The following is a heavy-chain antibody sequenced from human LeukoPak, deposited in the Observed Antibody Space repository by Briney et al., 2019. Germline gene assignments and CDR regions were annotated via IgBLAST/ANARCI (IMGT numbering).Heavy chain of an antibody. J-gene: IGHJ6*03. V-gene: IGHV3-21*01. D-gene: IGHD2-8*02. Sequence: AGGSLRLSCAASGFTFSSYSMNWVRQAPGKGLEWVSSISSSSSYIYYADSVKGRFTISRDNAKNSLYLQMNSLRAEDTAVYYCARDHGGVSKGYMDVWGKGTTVTVSS. CDR1: GFTFSSYS. CDR2: ISSSSSYI. CDR3: ARDHGGVSKGYMDV.